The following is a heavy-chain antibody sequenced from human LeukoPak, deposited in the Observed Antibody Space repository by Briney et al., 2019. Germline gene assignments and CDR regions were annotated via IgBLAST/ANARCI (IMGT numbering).Heavy chain of an antibody. Sequence: GGSLRLSCAASGFTFSKAWMSWVRQAPGKGLEWVGRIKSKTDGGTTDYAASVKGRFTISRDDSRNTLSLQMNSLKTEDTAVYYCTTITMIREHGDYWGQGTLVTVSS. CDR1: GFTFSKAW. J-gene: IGHJ4*02. V-gene: IGHV3-15*01. D-gene: IGHD3-10*01. CDR3: TTITMIREHGDY. CDR2: IKSKTDGGTT.